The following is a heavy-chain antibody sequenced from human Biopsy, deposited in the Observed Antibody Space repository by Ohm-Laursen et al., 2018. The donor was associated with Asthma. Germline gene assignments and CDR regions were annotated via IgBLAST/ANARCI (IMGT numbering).Heavy chain of an antibody. CDR2: ISNDGKNE. D-gene: IGHD1-26*01. CDR1: GFSFSNYG. V-gene: IGHV3-30*18. CDR3: AKEVFPGWELRRGPDS. Sequence: SLRLSCTASGFSFSNYGMHWVRQAPGKGLEWVAVISNDGKNEYYGDSVKGRFTISRDKSKSTLYLEMNSLRAEDTAVYFCAKEVFPGWELRRGPDSWGQGTLVTVSS. J-gene: IGHJ4*02.